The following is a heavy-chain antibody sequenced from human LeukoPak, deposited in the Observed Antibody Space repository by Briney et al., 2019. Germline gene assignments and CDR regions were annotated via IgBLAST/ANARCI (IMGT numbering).Heavy chain of an antibody. D-gene: IGHD5-18*01. J-gene: IGHJ4*02. Sequence: SETLSLTCVVYGGSFSGYYWSWIRQPPGKGLEWIGEINHSGSTNYNPSLKSRVTISVDTSKNQFSLKLSSVTAADTAVYYCARVMVNGYSYGYFDYWGQGTLVTVSS. V-gene: IGHV4-34*01. CDR3: ARVMVNGYSYGYFDY. CDR1: GGSFSGYY. CDR2: INHSGST.